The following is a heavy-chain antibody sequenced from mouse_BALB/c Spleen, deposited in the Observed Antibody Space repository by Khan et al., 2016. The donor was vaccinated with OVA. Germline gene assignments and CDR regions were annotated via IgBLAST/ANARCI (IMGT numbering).Heavy chain of an antibody. CDR1: GYTFTDYY. D-gene: IGHD1-2*01. V-gene: IGHV1-77*01. Sequence: QVQLKESGAELARPGASVKLSCKASGYTFTDYYINWVKLRTGQGLEWIGEISPGSGDTYYNESLKGKATLTADKPSSTAYMQPSSLTSEAPAVYYCARVYYFGYTFAYWGQGTLVTVSA. CDR3: ARVYYFGYTFAY. J-gene: IGHJ3*01. CDR2: ISPGSGDT.